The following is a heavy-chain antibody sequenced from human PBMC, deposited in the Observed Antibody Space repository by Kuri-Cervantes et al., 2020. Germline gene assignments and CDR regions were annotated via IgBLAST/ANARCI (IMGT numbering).Heavy chain of an antibody. Sequence: SVKVSCKASGYTFTYRYLHWVRQAPGQALEWMGGIIPILGTANYAQKFQGRVTITTDESTSTAYMELSSLRSEDTAVYYCARGVLENYYGSGSLASLDYWGQGTLVTVSS. V-gene: IGHV1-69*16. CDR3: ARGVLENYYGSGSLASLDY. J-gene: IGHJ4*02. D-gene: IGHD3-10*01. CDR2: IIPILGTA. CDR1: GYTFTYRY.